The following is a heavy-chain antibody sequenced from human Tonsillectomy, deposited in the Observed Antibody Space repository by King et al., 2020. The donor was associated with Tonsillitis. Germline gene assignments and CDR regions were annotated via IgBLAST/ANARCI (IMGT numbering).Heavy chain of an antibody. CDR1: GGSISSGGYY. D-gene: IGHD2-2*01. CDR3: ARGGGRYIDNGGSTSHYGMDV. Sequence: QLQESGPGLVKPSQTLSLTCTVSGGSISSGGYYWSWIRQHPGQGLEWIGYIYYSGSTYYNPSLKSRVTISVDTSKNQFSLKLSSVTAADTAVYYCARGGGRYIDNGGSTSHYGMDVWGQGTTVTVSS. J-gene: IGHJ6*02. V-gene: IGHV4-31*03. CDR2: IYYSGST.